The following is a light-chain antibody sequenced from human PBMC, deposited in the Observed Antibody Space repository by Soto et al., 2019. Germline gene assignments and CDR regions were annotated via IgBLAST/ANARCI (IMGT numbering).Light chain of an antibody. CDR1: QGISSW. Sequence: DIQMTQSPSSVSASVGDRVTITCRASQGISSWLVWYQQKPGKAPKLLIYAASTLQSGVPSSFSGSGSGTEFTLTISSLQPEDFATYYCQQLNSYPITFGQGTRLEIK. CDR2: AAS. J-gene: IGKJ5*01. CDR3: QQLNSYPIT. V-gene: IGKV1-12*01.